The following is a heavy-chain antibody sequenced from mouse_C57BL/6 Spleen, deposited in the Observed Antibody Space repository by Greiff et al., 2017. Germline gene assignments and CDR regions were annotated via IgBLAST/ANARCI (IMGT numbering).Heavy chain of an antibody. CDR2: ISSGGDYI. D-gene: IGHD1-1*01. CDR1: GFTFSSYA. Sequence: EVMLVESGEGLVKPGGSLKLSCAASGFTFSSYAMSWVRQTPEKRLEWVAYISSGGDYIYYADTVKGRFTISRDNARNTLYLQMSSLKSEDTAMYYCTRAYYYGSRIPFAYWGQGTLVTVSA. J-gene: IGHJ3*01. V-gene: IGHV5-9-1*02. CDR3: TRAYYYGSRIPFAY.